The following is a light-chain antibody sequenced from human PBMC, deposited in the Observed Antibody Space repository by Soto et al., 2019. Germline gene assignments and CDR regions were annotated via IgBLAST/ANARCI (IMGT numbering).Light chain of an antibody. CDR2: DVS. CDR3: CSYAGSYTPVV. V-gene: IGLV2-11*01. Sequence: QSALTQPRSVSGSPGQSVTISCTGTNSDVGGYNYVSWYQQYPGKAPKLMIYDVSKRPSGVPGRFSASKSGNTASLTISGLQAEDEADYYCCSYAGSYTPVVFGGGTKVTVL. CDR1: NSDVGGYNY. J-gene: IGLJ2*01.